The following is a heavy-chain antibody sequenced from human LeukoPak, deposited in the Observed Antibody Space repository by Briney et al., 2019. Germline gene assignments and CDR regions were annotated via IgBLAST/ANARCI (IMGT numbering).Heavy chain of an antibody. V-gene: IGHV5-51*01. CDR3: ARPPPFGYCSSTRCDGAFDF. J-gene: IGHJ3*01. Sequence: GESLKISCKGSGYSFTSYWIGWVRQMPGKGLEWMGIIYPGDSDTRYSPSFQGQVTISADKSISTAYLQWSSLKASDTAMYYCARPPPFGYCSSTRCDGAFDFWGQGTVVTVSS. D-gene: IGHD2-2*01. CDR1: GYSFTSYW. CDR2: IYPGDSDT.